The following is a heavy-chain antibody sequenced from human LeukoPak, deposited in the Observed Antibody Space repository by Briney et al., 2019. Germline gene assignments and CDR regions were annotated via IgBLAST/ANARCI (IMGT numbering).Heavy chain of an antibody. V-gene: IGHV3-21*01. J-gene: IGHJ4*02. CDR3: AKAVARGYSYGLIDY. D-gene: IGHD5-18*01. CDR1: GFTFSSYS. Sequence: GGSLRLSCAASGFTFSSYSMNWVRQAPGKGLEWVSSISSSSSYIYYADSVKGRFTISRDNAKNSLYLQMNSLRAEDTAVYYCAKAVARGYSYGLIDYWGQGTLVTVSS. CDR2: ISSSSSYI.